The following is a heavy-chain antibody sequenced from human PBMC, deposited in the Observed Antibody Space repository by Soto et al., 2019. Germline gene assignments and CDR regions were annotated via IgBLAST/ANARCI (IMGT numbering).Heavy chain of an antibody. J-gene: IGHJ1*01. CDR1: GGSFSDYY. CDR2: INHSGST. D-gene: IGHD3-16*01. Sequence: QVQLQQWGAGLLKPSETLSLTCAVYGGSFSDYYWNWIRQPPGKGLEWIGEINHSGSTNYNPSLKSRVTISVDTSKNQFSLKLNSVTAADTAVYYCARRYDYVWEVVYFQHWGQGTLVTVSS. V-gene: IGHV4-34*01. CDR3: ARRYDYVWEVVYFQH.